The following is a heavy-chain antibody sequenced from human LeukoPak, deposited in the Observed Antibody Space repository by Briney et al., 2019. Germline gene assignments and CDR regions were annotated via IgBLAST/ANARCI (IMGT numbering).Heavy chain of an antibody. V-gene: IGHV3-7*01. J-gene: IGHJ4*02. Sequence: GGSLRLSCAASGFTFSSYWMSWVRQAPGKGLEWVANIKQDGSEKYYVDSVKGRFTISRDNAKNSLYLQMNSLRAEDTAVYYCARPPPYGSGSYPLDYWGQGTPVTVSS. D-gene: IGHD3-10*01. CDR1: GFTFSSYW. CDR2: IKQDGSEK. CDR3: ARPPPYGSGSYPLDY.